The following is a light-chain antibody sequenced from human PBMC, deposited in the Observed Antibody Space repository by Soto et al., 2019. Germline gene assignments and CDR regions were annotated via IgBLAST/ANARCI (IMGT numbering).Light chain of an antibody. Sequence: EIVLTQSPATLSLSPKERATLSCRASQSVGVSLAWYQQKPGQAPRLLIYDASNRATGIPARFSCSGSGTDFTLTISSLEPEDFAVYYCHQRSNWPPYTFGQGTNLKI. CDR3: HQRSNWPPYT. V-gene: IGKV3-11*01. CDR2: DAS. CDR1: QSVGVS. J-gene: IGKJ2*01.